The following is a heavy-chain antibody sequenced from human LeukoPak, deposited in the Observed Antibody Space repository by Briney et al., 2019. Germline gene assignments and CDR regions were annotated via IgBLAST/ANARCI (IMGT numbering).Heavy chain of an antibody. D-gene: IGHD5-24*01. Sequence: GASVKVSCKASGYTFTGYYMHWVRQAPGQGLEWMGWINPNSGCTNYAQTLQGRVTMTRDTSISTAYNELSRLRSDDTAVYYCASGEGWLQSSNWGQGTLVTVSS. CDR3: ASGEGWLQSSN. CDR1: GYTFTGYY. J-gene: IGHJ4*02. V-gene: IGHV1-2*02. CDR2: INPNSGCT.